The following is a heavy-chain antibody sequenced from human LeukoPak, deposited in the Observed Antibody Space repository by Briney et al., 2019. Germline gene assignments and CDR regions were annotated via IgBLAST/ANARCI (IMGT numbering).Heavy chain of an antibody. V-gene: IGHV4-34*01. CDR1: GGSFSGYY. CDR3: ARLVSSGSSSWFYYFDY. D-gene: IGHD6-13*01. CDR2: INHSGST. J-gene: IGHJ4*02. Sequence: SETLSLTCAVYGGSFSGYYWSWIRQPPGKGLEWIGEINHSGSTNYNPSLKSRVTISVDTSKNQFSLKLSSVTAADTAVYYRARLVSSGSSSWFYYFDYWGQGTLVTVSS.